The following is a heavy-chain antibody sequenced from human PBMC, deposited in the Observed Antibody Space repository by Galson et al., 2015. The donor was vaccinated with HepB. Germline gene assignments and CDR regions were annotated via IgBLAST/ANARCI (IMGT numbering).Heavy chain of an antibody. CDR1: GYTFTSYG. CDR3: ARAGLYGGWQTVTYYYYYGMDV. V-gene: IGHV1-18*01. D-gene: IGHD2-2*02. Sequence: SVKVSCKASGYTFTSYGISWVRQAPGQGLEWMGWISAYNGNTNYAQKLQGRVTMTTDTSASTAYMELRSLRSDDTAVYYCARAGLYGGWQTVTYYYYYGMDVWGQGTTVTVSS. CDR2: ISAYNGNT. J-gene: IGHJ6*02.